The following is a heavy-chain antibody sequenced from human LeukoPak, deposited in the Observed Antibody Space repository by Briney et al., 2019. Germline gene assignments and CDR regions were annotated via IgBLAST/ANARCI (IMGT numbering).Heavy chain of an antibody. Sequence: ASVKVSCKASGYTFVNYGISWVRHAPGQGLEWVAWINPNNDDPRYSEKFQDRVTMTTDRSTNTAYMELRNLRSDDTAMYYCAIGSSSGFGFWGQGTLVTVSS. J-gene: IGHJ4*02. V-gene: IGHV1-18*01. D-gene: IGHD6-19*01. CDR2: INPNNDDP. CDR1: GYTFVNYG. CDR3: AIGSSSGFGF.